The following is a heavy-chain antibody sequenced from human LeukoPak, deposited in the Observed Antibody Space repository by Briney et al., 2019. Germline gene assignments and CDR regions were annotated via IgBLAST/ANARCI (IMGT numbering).Heavy chain of an antibody. CDR1: GFTFSRYW. V-gene: IGHV3-7*03. Sequence: GGSLRLSCAASGFTFSRYWMRWVRQAPGKGLEGVANIKNDGSEEYYVDSVKGRFTISRDNSKNTLYLQMNSLRAEDTALYYCAKRDGYNSNPLKDWGQGTLVTVSS. J-gene: IGHJ4*02. D-gene: IGHD5-24*01. CDR3: AKRDGYNSNPLKD. CDR2: IKNDGSEE.